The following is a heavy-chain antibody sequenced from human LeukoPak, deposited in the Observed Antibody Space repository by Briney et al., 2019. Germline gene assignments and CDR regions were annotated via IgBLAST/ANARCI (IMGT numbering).Heavy chain of an antibody. CDR3: ARGPLVVVTALQF. CDR1: GFTFNTYT. D-gene: IGHD3-22*01. CDR2: ISGSSGII. V-gene: IGHV3-48*01. Sequence: PGGSLRLSCAASGFTFNTYTMNWVRQAPGKGLEWVSYISGSSGIIDYADSVRGRFTISRDNAKNSLYLQMNSLRAEDTAVYYCARGPLVVVTALQFWGQGTLVTVSS. J-gene: IGHJ4*02.